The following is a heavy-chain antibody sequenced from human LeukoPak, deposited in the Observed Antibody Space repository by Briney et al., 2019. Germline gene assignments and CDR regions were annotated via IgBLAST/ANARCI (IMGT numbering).Heavy chain of an antibody. V-gene: IGHV3-30*02. CDR3: AKDLRRYYYGSGSYTTLDY. D-gene: IGHD3-10*01. Sequence: GGSLRLSCAASGFTFSSYGVHWVRQAPGKGLEWVAFIRFDGINKYYADSVKGRFTISRDNSQNTLYLQMNSLRAEDTAVYYCAKDLRRYYYGSGSYTTLDYWGQGTLVTVSS. J-gene: IGHJ4*02. CDR2: IRFDGINK. CDR1: GFTFSSYG.